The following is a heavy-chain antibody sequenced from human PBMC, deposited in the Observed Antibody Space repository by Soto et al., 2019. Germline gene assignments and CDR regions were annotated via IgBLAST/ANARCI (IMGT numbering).Heavy chain of an antibody. J-gene: IGHJ4*02. CDR3: ARNVLYSSGCL. D-gene: IGHD6-19*01. V-gene: IGHV4-34*01. CDR1: GGSFSGYY. Sequence: ETLSLTCAVYGGSFSGYYWSWIRQPPGKGLEWIGEINHSGSTNYNPSLESRVTISVDTSKNQFSLRLSSVTAADTAVYYCARNVLYSSGCLWGQGTLVTVSS. CDR2: INHSGST.